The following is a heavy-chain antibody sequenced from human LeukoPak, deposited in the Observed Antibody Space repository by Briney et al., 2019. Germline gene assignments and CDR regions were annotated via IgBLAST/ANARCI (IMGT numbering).Heavy chain of an antibody. CDR3: ATIMPPDWYCSSTSCYTGGYFDY. V-gene: IGHV1-24*01. CDR2: FDPEDGET. Sequence: GASVKVSCKVSGYTLTELSMHWVRQAPGKGLEWMGGFDPEDGETIYAQKFQGRVTMTEDTSTDTAYMELSSLRSEDTAVYYCATIMPPDWYCSSTSCYTGGYFDYWGQGTLVTDSS. D-gene: IGHD2-2*02. CDR1: GYTLTELS. J-gene: IGHJ4*02.